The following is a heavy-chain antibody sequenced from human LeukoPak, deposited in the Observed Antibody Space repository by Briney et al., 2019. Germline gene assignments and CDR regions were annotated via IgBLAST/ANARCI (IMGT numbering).Heavy chain of an antibody. CDR2: IIHSGST. J-gene: IGHJ4*02. Sequence: PSETLSLTCAVYGGSFSGYYWSWIRQPPGKGLEWIGEIIHSGSTNYNPSLKSRVTISVDTSKNHFSLKLSSVTAADTAVYYCARRISPKGMGGRRFDYWGQGTLVTVSS. D-gene: IGHD1-26*01. CDR3: ARRISPKGMGGRRFDY. V-gene: IGHV4-34*12. CDR1: GGSFSGYY.